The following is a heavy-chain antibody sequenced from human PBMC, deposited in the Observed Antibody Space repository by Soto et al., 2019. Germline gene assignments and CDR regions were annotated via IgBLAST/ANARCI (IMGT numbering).Heavy chain of an antibody. CDR3: ARATPAGSADF. V-gene: IGHV4-31*03. D-gene: IGHD2-2*01. CDR2: ISYSGSS. CDR1: GGSNIRDGYY. J-gene: IGHJ4*02. Sequence: QVQLQESGPGLVKPSQTLSLTCTVSGGSNIRDGYYWSWIRQHPWKGLEWIAYISYSGSSYSNPSRKSRVTISADTSKNQFSLRLTSVTAADTAVYFCARATPAGSADFWGQGTLVTVSS.